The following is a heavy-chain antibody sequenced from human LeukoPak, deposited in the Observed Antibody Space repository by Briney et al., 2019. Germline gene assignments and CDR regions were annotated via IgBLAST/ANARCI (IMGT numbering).Heavy chain of an antibody. Sequence: GGSLRLSCAASGFTFSSYGMHWVRQAPGKGLEWVAVIWYDGSNKYYADSVKGRFTISRDNSKNTLYLQMNSLRAEDAAVYYCAKDSRSGLINNWFDPWGQGTLVTVSS. J-gene: IGHJ5*02. D-gene: IGHD3-10*01. V-gene: IGHV3-33*06. CDR1: GFTFSSYG. CDR2: IWYDGSNK. CDR3: AKDSRSGLINNWFDP.